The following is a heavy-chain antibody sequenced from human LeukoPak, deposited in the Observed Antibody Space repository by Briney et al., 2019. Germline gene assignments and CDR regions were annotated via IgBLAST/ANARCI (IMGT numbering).Heavy chain of an antibody. J-gene: IGHJ4*02. CDR3: ARVNWGYSY. Sequence: SETLSLTCTVSGGSISGSYNYWGWIRQPPGKGLEWIGEINHSGSTNYNPSLKSRVTISVDTSKNQFSLKLSSVTAADTAVYYCARVNWGYSYWGQGTLVTVSS. V-gene: IGHV4-39*07. D-gene: IGHD7-27*01. CDR2: INHSGST. CDR1: GGSISGSYNY.